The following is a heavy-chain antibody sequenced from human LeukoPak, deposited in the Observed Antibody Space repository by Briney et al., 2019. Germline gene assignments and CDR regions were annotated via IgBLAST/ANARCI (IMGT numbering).Heavy chain of an antibody. CDR3: ARARTGYSFGYAFDF. D-gene: IGHD5-18*01. CDR2: INWNGAST. Sequence: PGGSLRLPCVASGFTFDDYGMGWVRQAPGKGLEWVSGINWNGASTGYADSVRGRFTISRDNAKNSLYLQMNSLRGEDTALYYCARARTGYSFGYAFDFWGQGTLVTVSS. J-gene: IGHJ4*02. CDR1: GFTFDDYG. V-gene: IGHV3-20*04.